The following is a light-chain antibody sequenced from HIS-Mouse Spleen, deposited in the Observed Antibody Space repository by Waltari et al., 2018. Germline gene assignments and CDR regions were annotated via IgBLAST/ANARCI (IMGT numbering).Light chain of an antibody. V-gene: IGLV2-14*03. CDR1: SSAVGGYNY. CDR2: DVS. J-gene: IGLJ2*01. Sequence: QSALTQPASVSGSPGQSITISCTGTSSAVGGYNYVSWYQQHPGKAPKLMIYDVSNRPSGVSNRFSGSKSGNTASLTISGLQAEDEADYYCSSYTSSSTREVFGGGTKLTVL. CDR3: SSYTSSSTREV.